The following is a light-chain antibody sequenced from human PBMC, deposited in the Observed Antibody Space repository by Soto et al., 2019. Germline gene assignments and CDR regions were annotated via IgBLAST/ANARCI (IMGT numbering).Light chain of an antibody. Sequence: EIVWTQAPATLSLSPGERATLSCRASQSVSSYLAWYQQKPGQAPRLLIYDASNRATGIPARFSGSGSGTDFTLTISSLEPEDFAVYYCQRRSNWITFGQGTRLEIK. CDR1: QSVSSY. V-gene: IGKV3-11*01. J-gene: IGKJ5*01. CDR2: DAS. CDR3: QRRSNWIT.